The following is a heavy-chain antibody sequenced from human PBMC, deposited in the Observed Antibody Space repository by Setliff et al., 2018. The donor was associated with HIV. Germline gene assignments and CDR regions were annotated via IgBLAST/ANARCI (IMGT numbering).Heavy chain of an antibody. Sequence: GGSLRLSCAASGFTFNKAWMSWVRQAPGKGLEWVSSISSSSAYIYYADSVKGRFTISRDNANNSLYLQVNSLRAEDTAVYYCARDGYSSSWYVDSYYMDVWGKGNTVTVSS. V-gene: IGHV3-21*01. D-gene: IGHD6-13*01. CDR2: ISSSSAYI. CDR1: GFTFNKAW. CDR3: ARDGYSSSWYVDSYYMDV. J-gene: IGHJ6*03.